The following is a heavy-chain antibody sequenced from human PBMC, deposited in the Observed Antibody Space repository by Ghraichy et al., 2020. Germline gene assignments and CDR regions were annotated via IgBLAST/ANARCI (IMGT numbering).Heavy chain of an antibody. CDR2: ISSSSSSI. CDR1: GFTFSSYS. V-gene: IGHV3-21*01. J-gene: IGHJ6*02. D-gene: IGHD1-20*01. Sequence: GGSLRLSCAASGFTFSSYSMNWVRQAPGKGLEWVSSISSSSSSIYYADSLKGRFTISRDNAKNSLYLQMNSLRAEDTALYYFARNLYGITASYYYYRMDVWGQGTTVTVSS. CDR3: ARNLYGITASYYYYRMDV.